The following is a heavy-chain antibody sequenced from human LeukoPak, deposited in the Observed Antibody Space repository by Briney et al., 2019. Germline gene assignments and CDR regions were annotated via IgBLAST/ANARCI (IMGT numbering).Heavy chain of an antibody. CDR1: GVSVGGYY. CDR3: ARMRCGHTDNRCYNY. V-gene: IGHV4-34*01. Sequence: PSETLSLTCAVHGVSVGGYYWSWIRQSPGKGLEWIGEIRSGYTNYNPSLKTRVTISADTSENQLSLRLTSVTAADTPVYYCARMRCGHTDNRCYNYWGHGTLVTVSS. J-gene: IGHJ4*01. D-gene: IGHD2-2*02. CDR2: IRSGYT.